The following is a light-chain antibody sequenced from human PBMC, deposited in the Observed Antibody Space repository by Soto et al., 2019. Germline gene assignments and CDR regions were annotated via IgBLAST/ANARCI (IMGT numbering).Light chain of an antibody. CDR1: QSVSSN. CDR2: GAS. Sequence: EIVMTQSPATLSVSPGERATLSCRASQSVSSNLAWYQQKPCQAPRLLIYGASTRATGIPARFSGSGSGTEFTLTISSLQSEDFAVYYCQQYNNWPPVWTFGQGTKVEIK. CDR3: QQYNNWPPVWT. J-gene: IGKJ1*01. V-gene: IGKV3-15*01.